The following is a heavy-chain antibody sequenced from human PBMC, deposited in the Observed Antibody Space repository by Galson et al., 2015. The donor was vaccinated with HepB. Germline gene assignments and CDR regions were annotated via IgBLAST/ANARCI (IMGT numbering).Heavy chain of an antibody. CDR3: AREEYSSGWYCCYYYGMDV. J-gene: IGHJ6*02. Sequence: SVKVSCKASGYTFTSYAMNWVRQAPGQGLEWMGWINTNTGNPTYAQGFTGRFVFSLDTSVSTAYLQISSLKAEDTAVYYCAREEYSSGWYCCYYYGMDVWGQGTTVTVSS. CDR2: INTNTGNP. CDR1: GYTFTSYA. D-gene: IGHD6-19*01. V-gene: IGHV7-4-1*02.